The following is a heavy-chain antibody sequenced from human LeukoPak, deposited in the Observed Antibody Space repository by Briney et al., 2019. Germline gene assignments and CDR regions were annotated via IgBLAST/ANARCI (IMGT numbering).Heavy chain of an antibody. J-gene: IGHJ2*01. V-gene: IGHV3-11*06. Sequence: PGGSLRLSCAASGLTFSDYYMSWIRQAPGKGLEWVSYITSSSSYTNYAESVKGRFTISRDNAKTSLYLQMNSLRAEDTAVYYCARGPVDRVATITWYFDLWGRGTLVTVSS. CDR1: GLTFSDYY. D-gene: IGHD5-12*01. CDR2: ITSSSSYT. CDR3: ARGPVDRVATITWYFDL.